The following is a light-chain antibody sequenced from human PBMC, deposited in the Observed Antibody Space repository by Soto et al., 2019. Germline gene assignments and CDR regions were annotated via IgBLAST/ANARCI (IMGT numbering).Light chain of an antibody. CDR3: TSYAGYNNPVV. CDR2: EVN. CDR1: SSDVGFYNY. J-gene: IGLJ3*02. Sequence: QSALTQPPSASGPPGQSVTISCTGTSSDVGFYNYVSWYQQHPDKAPQLMIYEVNKRPSGVPDRFSGSKSGNTASLTVSGLQTDDEADYYCTSYAGYNNPVVFGGGTKVTVL. V-gene: IGLV2-8*01.